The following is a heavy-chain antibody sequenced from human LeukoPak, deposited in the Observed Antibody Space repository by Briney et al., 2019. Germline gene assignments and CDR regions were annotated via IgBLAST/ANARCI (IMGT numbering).Heavy chain of an antibody. CDR3: AKSTPGPYCSGDSCPPTLTPFDS. CDR2: MNPNSGNT. D-gene: IGHD2-21*02. Sequence: GASVKVSCKASGGTFSSYAISWVRQATGQGLEWMGWMNPNSGNTGYAQKFQGRVTITRNTSISTAYMELSSLRSEDTAVYYCAKSTPGPYCSGDSCPPTLTPFDSWGQGTLVTVSS. J-gene: IGHJ5*01. CDR1: GGTFSSYA. V-gene: IGHV1-8*03.